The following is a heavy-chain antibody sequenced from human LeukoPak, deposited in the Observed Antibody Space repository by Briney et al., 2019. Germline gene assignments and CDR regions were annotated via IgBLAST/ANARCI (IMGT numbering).Heavy chain of an antibody. D-gene: IGHD6-6*01. CDR1: AGSISSSSYY. CDR2: IYYSGRT. CDR3: ARHGLEYSSSWGSHAFDI. J-gene: IGHJ3*02. V-gene: IGHV4-39*01. Sequence: SETLSLTCIVSAGSISSSSYYWGWLRQPPGKGLEWIGSIYYSGRTYYNPSLKSRVTISVDTSKNQFSLKLSSVTAADTAVYYCARHGLEYSSSWGSHAFDIWGQGTMVTVS.